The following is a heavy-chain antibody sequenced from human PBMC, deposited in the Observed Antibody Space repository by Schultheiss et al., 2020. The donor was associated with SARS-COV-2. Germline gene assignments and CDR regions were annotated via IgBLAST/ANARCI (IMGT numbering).Heavy chain of an antibody. CDR2: MSYRAKT. V-gene: IGHV4-39*01. CDR1: GGSVSSSHYY. D-gene: IGHD1-26*01. Sequence: SQTLSLTCTVSGGSVSSSHYYWGWIRQPPGKGLQWIGFMSYRAKTYYNPSLKSRVTISADTSNNMFSLKVNSVTATDTALYYCASVNNGYSGSYYYFDYWGRGTLVTVSS. J-gene: IGHJ4*02. CDR3: ASVNNGYSGSYYYFDY.